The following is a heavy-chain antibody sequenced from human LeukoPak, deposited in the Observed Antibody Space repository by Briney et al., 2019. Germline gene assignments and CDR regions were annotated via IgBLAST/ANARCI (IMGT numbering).Heavy chain of an antibody. Sequence: GGSLRLSCAASGFSFSTYVMHWVRQAPGKGLEWVAFISYHESNTYYADSVKGRFTISRDNSKNTVYLQMNSLRAEDTAVYYCAKELDNWFDPWGQGTLVTVSS. D-gene: IGHD1-1*01. V-gene: IGHV3-30-3*02. CDR3: AKELDNWFDP. J-gene: IGHJ5*02. CDR2: ISYHESNT. CDR1: GFSFSTYV.